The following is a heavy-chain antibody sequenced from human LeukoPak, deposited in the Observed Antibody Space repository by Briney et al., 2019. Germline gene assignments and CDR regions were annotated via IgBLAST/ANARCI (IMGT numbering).Heavy chain of an antibody. D-gene: IGHD6-19*01. J-gene: IGHJ3*02. CDR2: IYYSGST. Sequence: SETLSLTCTVSGGSVSSGSYYWSWIRQPPGKGLEWIGYIYYSGSTNYNPSLKSRVTVSVDTSKNQFSLKLSSVTAADTAVYYCARSPYSSGWYAFDIWGQGTMVTVSS. CDR1: GGSVSSGSYY. V-gene: IGHV4-61*01. CDR3: ARSPYSSGWYAFDI.